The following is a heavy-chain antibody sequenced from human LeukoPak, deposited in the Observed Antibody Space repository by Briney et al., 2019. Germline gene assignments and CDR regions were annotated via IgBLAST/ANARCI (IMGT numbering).Heavy chain of an antibody. CDR1: GSTFSSYG. J-gene: IGHJ4*02. CDR2: IRYDGSNK. Sequence: GGSLRLSCAASGSTFSSYGMHWVRQAPGKGLEWVAFIRYDGSNKYYADSVKGRFTISRDNSKNTLYLQMNSLRAEDTAVYYCAILMTTVTHFDYWGQGTLVTVSS. CDR3: AILMTTVTHFDY. D-gene: IGHD4-17*01. V-gene: IGHV3-30*02.